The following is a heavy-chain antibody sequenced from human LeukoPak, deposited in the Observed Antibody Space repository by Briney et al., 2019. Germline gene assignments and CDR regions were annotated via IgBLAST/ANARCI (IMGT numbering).Heavy chain of an antibody. CDR1: GGSISSSSYY. CDR3: ASTWPFNRYYYYYMDV. Sequence: SETLSLTCTVSGGSISSSSYYWGWIRQPPGKGLEWIGSIHYSGSTNYNPSLKSRVTISVDTSKNQFSLKLSSVTAADTAVYYCASTWPFNRYYYYYMDVWGKGTTVTVSS. V-gene: IGHV4-39*07. CDR2: IHYSGST. D-gene: IGHD1-14*01. J-gene: IGHJ6*03.